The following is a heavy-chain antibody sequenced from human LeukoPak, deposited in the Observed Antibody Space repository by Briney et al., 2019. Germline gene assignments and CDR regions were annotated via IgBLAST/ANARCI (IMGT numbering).Heavy chain of an antibody. D-gene: IGHD6-13*01. CDR3: ARDPGSSSFDY. CDR2: IDRDGSVK. J-gene: IGHJ4*02. V-gene: IGHV3-7*01. Sequence: GGSLRLSCAASGFTFSNYWMTWVRQTPGKGLEFVANIDRDGSVKNYVGSVKGRFTISRDNAKNSLYLQMNSLRADDTAIYYCARDPGSSSFDYWGQGSLVTVSS. CDR1: GFTFSNYW.